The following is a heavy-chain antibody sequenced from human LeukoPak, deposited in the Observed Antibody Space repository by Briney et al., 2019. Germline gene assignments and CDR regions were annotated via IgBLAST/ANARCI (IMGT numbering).Heavy chain of an antibody. CDR2: IYPGDSDT. D-gene: IGHD3-10*01. V-gene: IGHV5-51*01. CDR3: ARWYGSGSYYGYFDY. CDR1: GYSFTSYW. Sequence: GESLKISCTGSGYSFTSYWIGWVRQMPGKGLEWMGIIYPGDSDTRYSPSFQGQVTISADKSISTAYLQWSSLRASDTAIYYCARWYGSGSYYGYFDYWGQGTLVTVSS. J-gene: IGHJ4*02.